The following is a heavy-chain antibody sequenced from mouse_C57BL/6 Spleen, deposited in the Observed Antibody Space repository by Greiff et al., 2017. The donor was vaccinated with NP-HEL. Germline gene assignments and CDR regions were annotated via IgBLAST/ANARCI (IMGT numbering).Heavy chain of an antibody. V-gene: IGHV14-1*01. CDR2: IDPEDGDT. CDR3: TTPLYDYDAAWFAY. Sequence: EVKLMESGAELVRPGASVKLSCTASGFNIKDYYMHWVKQRPEQGLEWIGRIDPEDGDTEYAPKFQGKATMTADTSSNTAYLQLSSLTSEDTAVYYCTTPLYDYDAAWFAYWGQGTLVTVSA. D-gene: IGHD2-4*01. CDR1: GFNIKDYY. J-gene: IGHJ3*01.